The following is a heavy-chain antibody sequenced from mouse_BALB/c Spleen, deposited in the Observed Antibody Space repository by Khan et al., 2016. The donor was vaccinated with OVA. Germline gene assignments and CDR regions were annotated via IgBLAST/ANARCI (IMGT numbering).Heavy chain of an antibody. CDR3: ARVHYYCLGRYAMDY. J-gene: IGHJ4*01. V-gene: IGHV1S41*01. CDR1: GYTFTSYW. CDR2: IGPGSGSA. D-gene: IGHD1-2*01. Sequence: DLVEPGASVKLSCKASGYTFTSYWINWIKERPGQGLEWIGQIGPGSGSAYYNELFKGKATLTVDKSSSTVYIQLSSLSSEDSDVYFCARVHYYCLGRYAMDYWGQGASVTVSS.